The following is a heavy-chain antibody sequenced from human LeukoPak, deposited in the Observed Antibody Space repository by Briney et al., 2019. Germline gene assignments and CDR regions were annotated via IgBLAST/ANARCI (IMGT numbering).Heavy chain of an antibody. CDR1: GFTFRSAW. Sequence: GGSLRLSCVASGFTFRSAWMNWVRQAPGRGLEWVGRIKSKTDGGTTDYAAPVKGRFTISRDDSKTTLYLQMNSLQTEDTAVYYCTPDQVVRGVTNDYWGQGTLVTVSS. CDR3: TPDQVVRGVTNDY. J-gene: IGHJ4*02. CDR2: IKSKTDGGTT. V-gene: IGHV3-15*01. D-gene: IGHD3-10*01.